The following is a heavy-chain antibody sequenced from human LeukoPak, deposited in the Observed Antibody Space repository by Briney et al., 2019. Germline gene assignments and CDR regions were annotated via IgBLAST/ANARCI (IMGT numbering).Heavy chain of an antibody. CDR3: AKVSPETGSYCSSSSCYNPDY. Sequence: GGSLRLSCAASGFTFSDYYMSWIRQAPGKGLEWVSAISGRGTSPYYADSVKGRFTISRDNFKNTLYLQMNSLRVEDTAVYYCAKVSPETGSYCSSSSCYNPDYWGQGTLVTVSS. J-gene: IGHJ4*02. CDR2: ISGRGTSP. V-gene: IGHV3-23*01. CDR1: GFTFSDYY. D-gene: IGHD2-2*02.